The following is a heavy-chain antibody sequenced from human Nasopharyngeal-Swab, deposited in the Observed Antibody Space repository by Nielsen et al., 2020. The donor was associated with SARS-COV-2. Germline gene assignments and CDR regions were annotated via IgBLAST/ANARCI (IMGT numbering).Heavy chain of an antibody. Sequence: SQTLSLTCAISGDSVSSNNVGWNWIRQSPSRGLEWLGRTYYGSKWYNHYAPSVESRVTIKPDTSKNQFSLQMDSVTPEDSAVYYCARGFLQTGFDYWGQGTLVIVSS. J-gene: IGHJ4*02. D-gene: IGHD3-9*01. CDR1: GDSVSSNNVG. CDR2: TYYGSKWYN. CDR3: ARGFLQTGFDY. V-gene: IGHV6-1*01.